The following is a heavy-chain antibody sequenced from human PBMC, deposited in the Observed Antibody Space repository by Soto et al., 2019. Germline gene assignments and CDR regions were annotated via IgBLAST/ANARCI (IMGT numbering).Heavy chain of an antibody. V-gene: IGHV3-30-3*01. J-gene: IGHJ4*02. D-gene: IGHD2-8*02. CDR1: GFPFRTYS. Sequence: QVQLVESGGGVVQPGTSLRLSCAASGFPFRTYSLNWVRQAPGKGLEWVALMSPVVDNKYLAGSVNGRFTVSRDDSKNTVYLQRNRLRIEDTAMYYCARDPLGFCAGGMCYPGGLDFWGQGALVIVSS. CDR3: ARDPLGFCAGGMCYPGGLDF. CDR2: MSPVVDNK.